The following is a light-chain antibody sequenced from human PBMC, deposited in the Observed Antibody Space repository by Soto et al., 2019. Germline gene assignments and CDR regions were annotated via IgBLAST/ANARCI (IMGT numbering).Light chain of an antibody. CDR1: SSNIGAGYD. J-gene: IGLJ3*02. V-gene: IGLV1-40*01. CDR2: GNS. Sequence: QSVLTQPPSVSGAPGQRVTISCTGSSSNIGAGYDVHWYQQLPGTAPKLLIYGNSNRPSGVPHRFSGSKSGTSASLAITGLQAEGEADYYCQPYDSSLSGWVFGGGTKLTVL. CDR3: QPYDSSLSGWV.